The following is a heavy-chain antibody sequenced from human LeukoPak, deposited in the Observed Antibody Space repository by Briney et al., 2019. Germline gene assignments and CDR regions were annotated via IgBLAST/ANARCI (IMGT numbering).Heavy chain of an antibody. CDR3: ARAPGSYWYFDL. CDR1: GSTFSSYA. Sequence: GGSLRLSCAASGSTFSSYAMSWVRQAPGNGLEWVSVFYSGGGTYYEDSVKGRFTVSRDNSKNTLYLQMNSLRAEDTAVYYCARAPGSYWYFDLWGRGTLVTVSS. CDR2: FYSGGGT. J-gene: IGHJ2*01. D-gene: IGHD3-10*01. V-gene: IGHV3-66*01.